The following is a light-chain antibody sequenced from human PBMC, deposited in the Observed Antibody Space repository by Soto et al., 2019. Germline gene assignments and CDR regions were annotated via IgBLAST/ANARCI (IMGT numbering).Light chain of an antibody. CDR2: GAS. CDR3: HHSRRPGT. J-gene: IGKJ4*02. CDR1: QSVSSTS. Sequence: VLVSCPGTLSLSPGDRAILSCRASQSVSSTSLAWYQQKPGQAPRLLIYGASDGATGIPDRFSCSRSRTDITLTISCIEPEDFAGYKCHHSRRPGTFGGGTKVDIK. V-gene: IGKV3-20*01.